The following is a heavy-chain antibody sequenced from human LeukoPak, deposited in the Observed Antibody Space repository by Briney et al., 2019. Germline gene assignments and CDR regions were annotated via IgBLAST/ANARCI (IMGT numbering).Heavy chain of an antibody. CDR2: INPNSGGT. Sequence: ASVKVSCKASGYTFTGYYMHWVRQAPGQGLEWMGWINPNSGGTNYAQKFQGRVTMTRDTSISTAYMELSRLRSDDTAVYYCARSYYDSSGYSPWFDPWGQGTLVTVSS. CDR3: ARSYYDSSGYSPWFDP. D-gene: IGHD3-22*01. J-gene: IGHJ5*02. CDR1: GYTFTGYY. V-gene: IGHV1-2*02.